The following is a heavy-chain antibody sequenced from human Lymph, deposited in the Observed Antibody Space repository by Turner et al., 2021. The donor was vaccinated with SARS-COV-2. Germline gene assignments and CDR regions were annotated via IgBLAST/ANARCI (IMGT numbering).Heavy chain of an antibody. J-gene: IGHJ2*01. CDR1: GGSISSGGYY. Sequence: QVQLQESGPGLVKPSQTLSLTCTVSGGSISSGGYYWSWIRQHPGKGLEWIGYIYYSGSTYYNPYLKSRVTISVDTSKNQFSLKLSSVTAADTAVYYCARVRSAAGFWCFDLWGRGTLVTVSS. CDR3: ARVRSAAGFWCFDL. D-gene: IGHD6-13*01. V-gene: IGHV4-31*03. CDR2: IYYSGST.